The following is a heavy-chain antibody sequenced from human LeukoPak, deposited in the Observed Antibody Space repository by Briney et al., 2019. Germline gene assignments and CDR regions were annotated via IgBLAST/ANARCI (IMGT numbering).Heavy chain of an antibody. CDR3: ARDRRGDDAFDI. CDR2: IYYSGST. J-gene: IGHJ3*02. Sequence: SETLSLTCTVSGGSISSYYWSWIRQPPGKGLEWIGYIYYSGSTNYNPSLKSRVTISVDTSKNQFSLKLSSVTAADTAVYYCARDRRGDDAFDIWGQGTMVTVSS. CDR1: GGSISSYY. V-gene: IGHV4-59*01. D-gene: IGHD3-16*01.